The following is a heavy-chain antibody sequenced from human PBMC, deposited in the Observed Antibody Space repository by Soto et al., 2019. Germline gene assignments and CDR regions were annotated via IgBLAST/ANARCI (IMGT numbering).Heavy chain of an antibody. CDR2: ISAYNGNT. D-gene: IGHD3-3*01. CDR1: GYTFTSYG. J-gene: IGHJ1*01. V-gene: IGHV1-18*01. CDR3: ARQPLLPKADYDAWSGYSSAEYFQH. Sequence: QVQLVQSGAEVKKPGASVKVSCKASGYTFTSYGISWVRQAPGQGLEWMGWISAYNGNTNYAQKLQGRVTMTTDTTPSIAYMELRSLRADDTALYCSARQPLLPKADYDAWSGYSSAEYFQHWGQGTLVTVSS.